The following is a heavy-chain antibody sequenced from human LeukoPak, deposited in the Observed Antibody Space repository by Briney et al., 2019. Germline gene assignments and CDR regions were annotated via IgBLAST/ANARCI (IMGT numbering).Heavy chain of an antibody. CDR3: ARGSPLGDAFDI. Sequence: SETLSLTCAVYGGSFSGYYWSWIRQPPGKGLEWIGEINHSGSTNYNPSLKSRVTISVDTSKNQFSLKLSSVTAADTAVYYCARGSPLGDAFDIWGQGTMVTVSS. CDR2: INHSGST. J-gene: IGHJ3*02. V-gene: IGHV4-34*01. CDR1: GGSFSGYY.